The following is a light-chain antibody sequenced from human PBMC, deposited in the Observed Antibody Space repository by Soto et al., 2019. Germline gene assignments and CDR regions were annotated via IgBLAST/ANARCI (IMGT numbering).Light chain of an antibody. CDR3: QQYGSSPT. J-gene: IGKJ2*01. CDR1: QSVSSSY. V-gene: IGKV3-20*01. Sequence: EIVLTPSPGTLSLSPGERATLSCSASQSVSSSYLAWYQQKPGQAPRLLIYGASSRATGIPDRFSGSGSGTDFTLTISRLEPEDFAVYYCQQYGSSPTFGQGTKLEIK. CDR2: GAS.